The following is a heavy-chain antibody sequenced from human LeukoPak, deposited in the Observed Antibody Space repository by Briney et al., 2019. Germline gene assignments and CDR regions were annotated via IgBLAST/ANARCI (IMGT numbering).Heavy chain of an antibody. CDR1: GFSVSSDY. V-gene: IGHV3-66*01. Sequence: GGSLRLSCAASGFSVSSDYMNWISQTPGKGLEWVSVIYTGGSTYYADSVKGRFTISRDNSRNTLYLQMSSLRVEDTAIYYCAKDIQLSTWGLGTMVTVSS. J-gene: IGHJ3*01. CDR2: IYTGGST. D-gene: IGHD3-16*02. CDR3: AKDIQLST.